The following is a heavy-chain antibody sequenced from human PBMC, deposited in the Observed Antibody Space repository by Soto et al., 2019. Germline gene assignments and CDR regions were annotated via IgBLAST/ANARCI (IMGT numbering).Heavy chain of an antibody. CDR3: VRTAGSYCPAYLDL. CDR2: IYPADSDT. D-gene: IGHD1-26*01. Sequence: GESLKISCKGSGYSFASYWIGWVRQMPGKGLEWMGIIYPADSDTRYSPSFQGQVTISADKSVSSAYLQWSSLKASDTAMYYCVRTAGSYCPAYLDLWGRGTMVTVYS. J-gene: IGHJ2*01. CDR1: GYSFASYW. V-gene: IGHV5-51*01.